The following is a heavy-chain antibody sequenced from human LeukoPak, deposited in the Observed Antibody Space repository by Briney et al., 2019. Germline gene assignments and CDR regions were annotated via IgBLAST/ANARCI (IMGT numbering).Heavy chain of an antibody. V-gene: IGHV3-23*01. CDR3: AKDDDWLRFEH. CDR1: GFTFDDYG. D-gene: IGHD5-12*01. Sequence: GGSLRLSCAASGFTFDDYGRSWARQVPGKGLEWVSGISGSGGRTYYADSVKGRFTISRDNSNHMLYLQMNSLIAEDTAIYYCAKDDDWLRFEHWGRGTPVSVSS. CDR2: ISGSGGRT. J-gene: IGHJ4*02.